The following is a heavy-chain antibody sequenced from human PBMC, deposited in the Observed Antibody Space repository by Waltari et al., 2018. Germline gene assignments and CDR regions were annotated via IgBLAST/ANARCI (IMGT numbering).Heavy chain of an antibody. CDR2: IRSSSSYI. CDR1: GFTFSSYS. J-gene: IGHJ6*02. Sequence: EVQLVESGGGLVKPGGSLRLSCAASGFTFSSYSMNWVRQAPGKGLEWVSSIRSSSSYIYYADSVKGRFTISRDNAKNSLYLQMNSLRAEDTAVYYCARDNSGMDVWGQGTTVTVSS. V-gene: IGHV3-21*01. CDR3: ARDNSGMDV.